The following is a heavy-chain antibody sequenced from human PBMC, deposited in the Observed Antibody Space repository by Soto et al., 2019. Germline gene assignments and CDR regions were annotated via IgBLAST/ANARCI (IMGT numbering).Heavy chain of an antibody. V-gene: IGHV1-2*02. CDR1: GYIFIGSY. CDR2: IYPATGDT. J-gene: IGHJ4*02. Sequence: QVQLVQSGAEMKSPGSSVKVSCKATGYIFIGSYLHWIRQAPGQGPEWMGSIYPATGDTDYAQTYQGRSILTGDTAIGKAYMELKGLTFDDTGMYYCARGPTEWGQGTLVTVSS. CDR3: ARGPTE.